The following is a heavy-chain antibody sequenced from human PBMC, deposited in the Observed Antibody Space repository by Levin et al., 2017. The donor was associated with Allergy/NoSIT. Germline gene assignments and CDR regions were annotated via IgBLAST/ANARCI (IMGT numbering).Heavy chain of an antibody. CDR3: ASFGITGTTPNFDY. CDR1: GYTFTGYY. CDR2: INPNSGGT. Sequence: PAASVKVSCKASGYTFTGYYMHWVRQAPGQGLEWMGRINPNSGGTNYAQKFQGRVTMTRDTSISTAYMELSRLRSDDTAVYYCASFGITGTTPNFDYWGQGTLVTVSS. V-gene: IGHV1-2*06. D-gene: IGHD1-20*01. J-gene: IGHJ4*02.